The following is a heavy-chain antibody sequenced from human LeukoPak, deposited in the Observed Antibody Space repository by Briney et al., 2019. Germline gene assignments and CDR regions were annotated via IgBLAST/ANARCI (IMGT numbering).Heavy chain of an antibody. D-gene: IGHD3-22*01. CDR2: IYYSGST. CDR1: GGSISSGGYY. CDR3: ARAYSVFTYYYDSSGLNWFDP. V-gene: IGHV4-31*03. Sequence: NTSQTLSLTCTVSGGSISSGGYYWSWIRQHPGKGLEWIGYIYYSGSTNYNPSLKSRVTISVDTSKNQFSLKLSSVTAADTAVYYCARAYSVFTYYYDSSGLNWFDPWGQGTLVTVSS. J-gene: IGHJ5*02.